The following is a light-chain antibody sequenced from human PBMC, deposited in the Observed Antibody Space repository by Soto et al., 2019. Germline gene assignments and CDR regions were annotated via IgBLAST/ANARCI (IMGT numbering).Light chain of an antibody. Sequence: EVVLTKSQGSLSLSPGGRASLSCRASQSVSRRLAWYQQRPGQSPRLLISGASMRASGVPVRFIGSGSGTDFTLTITRLEPEDFAVYYCQQSAGSPITFGLGTRLEI. CDR2: GAS. CDR1: QSVSRR. J-gene: IGKJ5*01. V-gene: IGKV3-20*01. CDR3: QQSAGSPIT.